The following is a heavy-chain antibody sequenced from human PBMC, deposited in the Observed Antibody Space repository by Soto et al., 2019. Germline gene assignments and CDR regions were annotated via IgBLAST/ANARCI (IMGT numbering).Heavy chain of an antibody. D-gene: IGHD2-2*02. CDR2: IGAARDP. CDR3: ARAYTGRLPRRADYYYAMDV. J-gene: IGHJ6*02. V-gene: IGHV3-13*05. CDR1: GFTFSNFD. Sequence: AGGSLRLSCATSGFTFSNFDIHWVRQVPGKGLEWVSAIGAARDPYYLGSVKGRFTISRENAKNSVYLQMNDLRAGDSAVYYCARAYTGRLPRRADYYYAMDVWGQGTTVTVSS.